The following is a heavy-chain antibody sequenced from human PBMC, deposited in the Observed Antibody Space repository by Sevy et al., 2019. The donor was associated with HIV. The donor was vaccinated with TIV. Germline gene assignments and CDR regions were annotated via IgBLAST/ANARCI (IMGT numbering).Heavy chain of an antibody. Sequence: VSVKVSCKVSGSTLSRLSMHWVRQVPGKGLEWMGSFDPEDGETIYARMFQGRVSMTEDTSTDTAYMELSSLRSEDTAVYYCATTKDYYESYGSPFDYWGQGTLVTVSS. CDR1: GSTLSRLS. D-gene: IGHD3-22*01. CDR2: FDPEDGET. J-gene: IGHJ4*02. V-gene: IGHV1-24*01. CDR3: ATTKDYYESYGSPFDY.